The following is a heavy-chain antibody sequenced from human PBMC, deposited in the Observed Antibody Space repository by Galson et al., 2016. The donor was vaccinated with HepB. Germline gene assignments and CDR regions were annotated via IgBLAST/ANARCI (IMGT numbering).Heavy chain of an antibody. CDR2: IREDGDET. D-gene: IGHD3-16*01. CDR1: GFSFSDSW. CDR3: VRWGPSEHNANH. Sequence: SLRLSCAASGFSFSDSWMSWIRQAPGKGLEWVAHIREDGDETYYVDPVRGRFTISRDNAKDSLYLEMKSLGAEDTAVYFCVRWGPSEHNANHWGQGTLVTVSS. J-gene: IGHJ4*02. V-gene: IGHV3-7*01.